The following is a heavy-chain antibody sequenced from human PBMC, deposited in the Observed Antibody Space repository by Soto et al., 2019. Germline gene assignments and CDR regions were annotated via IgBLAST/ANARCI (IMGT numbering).Heavy chain of an antibody. Sequence: ASVKVSCKASGYTFTSYGISWVRQAPGQGLEWMGWISAYNGNTNYAQKLQGRVTMTTDTSTSTAYMELRSLRSDDTAVYYCARDFPLGIAAAGTLPDYYYYGMDVGGKGTTVTVSS. CDR3: ARDFPLGIAAAGTLPDYYYYGMDV. V-gene: IGHV1-18*01. J-gene: IGHJ6*04. CDR1: GYTFTSYG. CDR2: ISAYNGNT. D-gene: IGHD6-13*01.